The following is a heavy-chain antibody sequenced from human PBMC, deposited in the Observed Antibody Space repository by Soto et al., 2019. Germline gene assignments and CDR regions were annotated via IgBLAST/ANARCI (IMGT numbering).Heavy chain of an antibody. CDR2: IYYSGST. D-gene: IGHD3-10*01. J-gene: IGHJ4*02. Sequence: QVQLQESGPGLVKPSQTLSLTCTVSGGSISSGGYYWSWIRQHPVKGLEWIGYIYYSGSTYYNPSLKSRVTLSVDTSKHQCSLKLSSVTAADTAVYYCARGGGYGAGSSYFDYWGQGTLVTVSS. CDR3: ARGGGYGAGSSYFDY. CDR1: GGSISSGGYY. V-gene: IGHV4-31*03.